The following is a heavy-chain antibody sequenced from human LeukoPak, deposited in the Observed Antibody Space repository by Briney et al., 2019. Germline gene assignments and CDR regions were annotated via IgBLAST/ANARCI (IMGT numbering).Heavy chain of an antibody. CDR2: IYTSGST. Sequence: SETLSLTCTVSGGSISSGSYYWSWIRQPAGKGLEWIGRIYTSGSTNYNPSLKSRVTISVDTSKNQFSLKLSSVTAADTPVYYCARDSFNGWFDYWGQGTLVTVSS. CDR1: GGSISSGSYY. D-gene: IGHD2-8*01. CDR3: ARDSFNGWFDY. J-gene: IGHJ4*02. V-gene: IGHV4-61*02.